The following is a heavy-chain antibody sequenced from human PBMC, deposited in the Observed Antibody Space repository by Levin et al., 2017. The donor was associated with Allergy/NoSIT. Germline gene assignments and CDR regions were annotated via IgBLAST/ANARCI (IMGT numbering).Heavy chain of an antibody. J-gene: IGHJ4*02. D-gene: IGHD3-16*01. CDR1: GFTFSSYG. Sequence: GGSLRLSCAASGFTFSSYGMHWVRQAPGKGLEWVAVISYDGSNKYYADSVKGRFTISRDNSKNTLYLQMNSLRAEDTAVYYCAKDRQGLRLDYWGQGTLVTVSS. CDR2: ISYDGSNK. V-gene: IGHV3-30*18. CDR3: AKDRQGLRLDY.